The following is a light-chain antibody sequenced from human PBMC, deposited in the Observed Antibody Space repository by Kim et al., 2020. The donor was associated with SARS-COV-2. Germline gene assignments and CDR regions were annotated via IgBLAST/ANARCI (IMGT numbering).Light chain of an antibody. CDR1: QSVGSR. V-gene: IGKV3-15*01. Sequence: SPGESATLSCRASQSVGSRLAWYQQKPGQSPRLLIYGASARATGIPARFSGSGSGTDFSLTISSLQSEDFAVYYCQQYNNWPPGTFGQGTKLEIK. CDR2: GAS. J-gene: IGKJ2*02. CDR3: QQYNNWPPGT.